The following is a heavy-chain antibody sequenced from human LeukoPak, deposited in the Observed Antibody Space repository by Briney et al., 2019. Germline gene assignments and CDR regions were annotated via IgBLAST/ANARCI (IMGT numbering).Heavy chain of an antibody. V-gene: IGHV1-2*02. D-gene: IGHD5-12*01. CDR1: GYTFTGYY. Sequence: ASVKDSCRTSGYTFTGYYMHCLLQAPGQGREWMGWLNHNSGATNSAQKFQGRVTMPRDTSTRTEYMELRRLRSDVPAVYYCARVSGGSTLFDYWGQGTLVTVSS. J-gene: IGHJ4*02. CDR3: ARVSGGSTLFDY. CDR2: LNHNSGAT.